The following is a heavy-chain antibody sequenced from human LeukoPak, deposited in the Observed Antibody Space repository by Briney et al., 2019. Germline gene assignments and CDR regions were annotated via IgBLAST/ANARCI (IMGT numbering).Heavy chain of an antibody. CDR2: IDTDGKTT. D-gene: IGHD5-24*01. Sequence: GGSLRLSCAASGFNFNTYFMHWARQVPGKGLVWVSRIDTDGKTTTYADSVKGRFTISRDNAKNTVYLQMSSLRAEDTAVYYCVRDKDGYNFWGQGTLVSVSS. CDR1: GFNFNTYF. J-gene: IGHJ4*02. V-gene: IGHV3-74*01. CDR3: VRDKDGYNF.